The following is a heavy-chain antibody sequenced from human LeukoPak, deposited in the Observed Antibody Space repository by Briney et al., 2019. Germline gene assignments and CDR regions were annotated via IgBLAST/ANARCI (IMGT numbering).Heavy chain of an antibody. Sequence: GKSLRLSCAASGFTFSSYGMHWVRQAPGKGLEWVAIIWYDGSNKYYAGSVKGRFTISRDNSKNTLYLQMNSLRAEDTAVYYCARDPGGNYFDYWGQGTLVTVSS. J-gene: IGHJ4*02. CDR1: GFTFSSYG. CDR3: ARDPGGNYFDY. D-gene: IGHD1-14*01. CDR2: IWYDGSNK. V-gene: IGHV3-33*01.